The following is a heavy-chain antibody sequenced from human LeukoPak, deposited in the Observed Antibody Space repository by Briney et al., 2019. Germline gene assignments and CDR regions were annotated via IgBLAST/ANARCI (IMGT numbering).Heavy chain of an antibody. CDR3: ARGRNDNGGMFFDS. CDR1: GGSIRSYY. Sequence: KPSETLSLTCTVSGGSIRSYYWNWIRQAPGKGLEWVGFISYSGYTSYSPSLKSRVAISVDTAKSQFSLRLNSMTAADTAIYYCARGRNDNGGMFFDSWAQGSLVTVSS. CDR2: ISYSGYT. D-gene: IGHD4-23*01. J-gene: IGHJ4*02. V-gene: IGHV4-59*01.